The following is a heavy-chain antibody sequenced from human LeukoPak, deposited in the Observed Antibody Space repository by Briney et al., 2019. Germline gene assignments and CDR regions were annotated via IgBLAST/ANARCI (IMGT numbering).Heavy chain of an antibody. CDR3: ARGGGTNDDFWSGYAYSFDY. Sequence: SETLSLTCTVFGYSISSGYYWSWIRQPAGKGLEWIGRIYTRGNTNYNPSLKSRVTMSVDTPKNEVSLKLTSVTAADTAVYFCARGGGTNDDFWSGYAYSFDYWGQGALVTVSS. D-gene: IGHD3-3*01. V-gene: IGHV4-4*07. CDR1: GYSISSGYY. J-gene: IGHJ4*02. CDR2: IYTRGNT.